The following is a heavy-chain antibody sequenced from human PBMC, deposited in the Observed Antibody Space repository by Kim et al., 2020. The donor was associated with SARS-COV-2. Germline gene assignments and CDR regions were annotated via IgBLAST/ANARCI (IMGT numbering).Heavy chain of an antibody. Sequence: SRVTMSVDTSKNQFSLKLSSVTAADTAVYYCARNRRHFSAYDQQFYGMDVWGQGTTVTVSS. CDR3: ARNRRHFSAYDQQFYGMDV. V-gene: IGHV4-28*02. J-gene: IGHJ6*02. D-gene: IGHD5-12*01.